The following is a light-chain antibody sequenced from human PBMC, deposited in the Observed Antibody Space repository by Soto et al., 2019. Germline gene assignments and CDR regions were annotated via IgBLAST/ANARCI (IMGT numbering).Light chain of an antibody. V-gene: IGKV1-5*03. CDR1: QSIGKW. J-gene: IGKJ1*01. CDR3: QQYNSFSWT. Sequence: DIQMTQSPSTLSASVGDRVTITCRANQSIGKWLAWYQQEPGKAPKLLMYKASTLESGVPSRFSGSGSGTEFTLTISSLQPDDFATYYCQQYNSFSWTFGQGTKVEI. CDR2: KAS.